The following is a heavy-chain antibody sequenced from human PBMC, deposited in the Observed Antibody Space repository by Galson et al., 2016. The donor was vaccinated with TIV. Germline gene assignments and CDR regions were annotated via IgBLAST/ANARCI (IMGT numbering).Heavy chain of an antibody. D-gene: IGHD1-7*01. CDR2: ISRSGGNS. CDR1: GFIFSDYA. J-gene: IGHJ6*02. V-gene: IGHV3-48*02. CDR3: AREQNYALDV. Sequence: SLRLSCAASGFIFSDYAMNWARQTPGKGLEWISYISRSGGNSFYAEPVKGRFTVSRDSLDKSVFLQMNSLRDEDTAVYFCAREQNYALDVWGPGTMVTVSS.